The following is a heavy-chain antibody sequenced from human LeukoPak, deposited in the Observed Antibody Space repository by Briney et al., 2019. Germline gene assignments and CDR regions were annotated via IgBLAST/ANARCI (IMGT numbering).Heavy chain of an antibody. CDR1: GGTFSSYA. Sequence: ASVKVSCKASGGTFSSYAISWVRQAPRHGLECMGGIIPIFGTANYAQKFQGRVTITADESTSTAYMELSSLRSEDTAVYYCAREPNRYCSSTSCLTYFDYWGQGTLVTVSS. CDR2: IIPIFGTA. V-gene: IGHV1-69*13. CDR3: AREPNRYCSSTSCLTYFDY. D-gene: IGHD2-2*01. J-gene: IGHJ4*02.